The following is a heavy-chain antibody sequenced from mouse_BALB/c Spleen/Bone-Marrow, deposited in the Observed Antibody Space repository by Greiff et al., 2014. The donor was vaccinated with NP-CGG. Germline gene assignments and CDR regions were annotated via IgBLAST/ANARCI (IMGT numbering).Heavy chain of an antibody. Sequence: EVHLVESGGGLVQPGGSLKLSYAASGFDFSRYWMTWVRQAPGKGLEWIGEINPESSTINYTPSLEDKFIISRDNAKNTLYLQMSKVRSEDTALYYCAGNGYYGWIAYWGQGTLVTVSA. D-gene: IGHD2-3*01. CDR1: GFDFSRYW. CDR2: INPESSTI. CDR3: AGNGYYGWIAY. V-gene: IGHV4-1*02. J-gene: IGHJ3*01.